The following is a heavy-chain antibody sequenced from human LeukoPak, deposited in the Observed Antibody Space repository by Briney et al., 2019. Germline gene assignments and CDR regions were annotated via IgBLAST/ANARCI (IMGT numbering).Heavy chain of an antibody. CDR3: ARDGISDRYFDY. D-gene: IGHD1-1*01. J-gene: IGHJ4*02. V-gene: IGHV4-59*01. CDR1: GGSISSYY. CDR2: IYYSGST. Sequence: SETLSLTCTVSGGSISSYYWSWIRQPPVKGLEWIGYIYYSGSTNYNPSLKSRVTISVDTSKNQFSLKLSSVTAADTAVYYCARDGISDRYFDYWGQGTLVTVSS.